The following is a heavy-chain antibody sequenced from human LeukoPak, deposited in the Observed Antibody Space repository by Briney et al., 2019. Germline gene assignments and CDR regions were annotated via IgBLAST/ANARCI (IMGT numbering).Heavy chain of an antibody. CDR1: GYTFTGYY. J-gene: IGHJ4*02. V-gene: IGHV1-2*02. D-gene: IGHD6-13*01. CDR3: ARDTGYSSSWTGAFDY. CDR2: INPNSGGT. Sequence: GASVKVSCKASGYTFTGYYMHWVRQAPGQGLEWMGWINPNSGGTNYAQKFQGRVTMTRDTSISTAYMELSRLRPDDTAVYYCARDTGYSSSWTGAFDYWGQGTLVTVSS.